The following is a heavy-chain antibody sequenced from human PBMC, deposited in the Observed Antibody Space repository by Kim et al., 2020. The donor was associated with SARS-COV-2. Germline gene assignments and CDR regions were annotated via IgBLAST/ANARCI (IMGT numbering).Heavy chain of an antibody. CDR3: AKDFRSGSSRRYYFDY. J-gene: IGHJ4*02. Sequence: GGSLRLSCAASGFTFSSYAMSWVRQAPGKGLEWVSAISGSGGSTYYADSVKGRFTISRDNSKNTLYLQMNSLRAEDTAVYYCAKDFRSGSSRRYYFDYWGQGTLVTVSS. D-gene: IGHD3-3*01. V-gene: IGHV3-23*01. CDR2: ISGSGGST. CDR1: GFTFSSYA.